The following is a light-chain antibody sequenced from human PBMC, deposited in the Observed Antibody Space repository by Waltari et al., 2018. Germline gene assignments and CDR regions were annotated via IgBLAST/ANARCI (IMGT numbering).Light chain of an antibody. J-gene: IGKJ1*01. V-gene: IGKV1-5*03. CDR3: QQYDNSWT. Sequence: DIQMTQSPSTLSPSVGDRVTITCRASQSITNWLAWYQQKPGKDPKLLIYRASNLESGVPSRFSGSGSGTEFTLTISSLQADDFATYYCQQYDNSWTFGQGTKVEIK. CDR1: QSITNW. CDR2: RAS.